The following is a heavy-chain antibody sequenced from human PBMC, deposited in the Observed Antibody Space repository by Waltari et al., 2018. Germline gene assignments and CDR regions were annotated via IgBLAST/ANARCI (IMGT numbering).Heavy chain of an antibody. V-gene: IGHV4-59*11. CDR1: GGSISSHY. CDR2: IYYMWST. CDR3: ASATIAAAGVDAFDI. Sequence: QVQLQESGPGLVKPSETLSLTCTVSGGSISSHYWSWIRQPPGKGLEWIGVIYYMWSTNYDPSLKSRVTISVDTSKNQFSLKLSSVTAADTAVYYCASATIAAAGVDAFDIWGQGTMVTVSS. J-gene: IGHJ3*02. D-gene: IGHD6-13*01.